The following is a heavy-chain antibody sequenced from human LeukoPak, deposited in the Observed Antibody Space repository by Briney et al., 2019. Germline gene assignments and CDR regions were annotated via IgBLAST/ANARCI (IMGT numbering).Heavy chain of an antibody. J-gene: IGHJ3*02. CDR1: GFTFDDYA. Sequence: GRSLRLSCVASGFTFDDYAMHWVRQGPGMGLEWVSGISWNSGRTDYADSVKGRFTISRDNAKNSLYLQMNTLRPEDMALYYCVKDRSYSSTFGFDMWGQGIMVTVSS. CDR3: VKDRSYSSTFGFDM. V-gene: IGHV3-9*03. D-gene: IGHD6-13*01. CDR2: ISWNSGRT.